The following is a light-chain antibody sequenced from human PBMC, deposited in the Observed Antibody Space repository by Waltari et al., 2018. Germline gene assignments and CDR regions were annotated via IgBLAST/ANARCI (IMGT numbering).Light chain of an antibody. CDR2: DAS. CDR3: QQSNSMPLT. Sequence: DIQMTQSPSSLSAYVGDRVTITCRASQSIGGYLNWYQQKSGKAPDLLLYDASSLQSGVPSRFSGSGFGTDFTLTISSLQPEDFATYYCQQSNSMPLTFGGGTKVEIK. J-gene: IGKJ4*01. V-gene: IGKV1-39*01. CDR1: QSIGGY.